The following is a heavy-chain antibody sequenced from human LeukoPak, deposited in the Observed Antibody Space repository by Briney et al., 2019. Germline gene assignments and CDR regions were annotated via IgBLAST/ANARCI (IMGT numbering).Heavy chain of an antibody. CDR1: GYTFTSYD. CDR2: INPSGGST. D-gene: IGHD3-16*01. J-gene: IGHJ6*02. CDR3: ARDFGTFHGMDV. Sequence: ASVKVSCKASGYTFTSYDINWVRQAPGQGLEWMGIINPSGGSTSYAQKFQGRVTMTRDTSTSTVYMELSSLRSEDTALYYCARDFGTFHGMDVWGQGTTVTVSS. V-gene: IGHV1-46*01.